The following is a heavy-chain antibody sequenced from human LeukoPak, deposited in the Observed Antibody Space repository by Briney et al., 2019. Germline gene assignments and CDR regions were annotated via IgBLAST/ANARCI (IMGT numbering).Heavy chain of an antibody. D-gene: IGHD6-13*01. V-gene: IGHV3-7*01. CDR3: VRDRTAAAGEFDY. CDR2: IKQDGSET. CDR1: GFTFSNYW. Sequence: GGSLRLSCAASGFTFSNYWMSWVRQAPGKGLEWVANIKQDGSETHYVDSVKGRFTISRDNAKNSLFLQLNSLRAKDTAVYYCVRDRTAAAGEFDYWGQGTLVTVSS. J-gene: IGHJ4*02.